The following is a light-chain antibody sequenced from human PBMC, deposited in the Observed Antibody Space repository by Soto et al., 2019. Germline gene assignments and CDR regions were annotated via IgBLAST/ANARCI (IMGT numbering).Light chain of an antibody. V-gene: IGLV2-14*01. J-gene: IGLJ1*01. CDR2: KVN. CDR3: CSFTTTSTHV. Sequence: QSALTQPASLSGSTGQTITISCTGTSSDIGAYAYVSWFQKPPGKAPKLMSFKVNNRPSGVSNRFSGSKSGNTAYLTISGLQVEDEADYFCCSFTTTSTHVFGTGTKVTVL. CDR1: SSDIGAYAY.